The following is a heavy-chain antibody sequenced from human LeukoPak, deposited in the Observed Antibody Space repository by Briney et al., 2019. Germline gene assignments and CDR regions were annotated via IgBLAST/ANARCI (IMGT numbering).Heavy chain of an antibody. V-gene: IGHV3-23*01. Sequence: GGSLRLSCAASGFTFNTYAMSWVRQAPGKGLEWVSGITGTDGSTDYADSVKGRFTISRDNSKNTLYLQMNSLRADDTAVYFCAKDAWGKATSVDYWGQGTLVTVSS. J-gene: IGHJ4*02. D-gene: IGHD7-27*01. CDR2: ITGTDGST. CDR3: AKDAWGKATSVDY. CDR1: GFTFNTYA.